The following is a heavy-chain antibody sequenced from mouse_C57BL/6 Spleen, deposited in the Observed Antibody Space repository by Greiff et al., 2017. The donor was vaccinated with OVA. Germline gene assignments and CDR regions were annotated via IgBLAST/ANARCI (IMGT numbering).Heavy chain of an antibody. Sequence: VQLQESGPELVKPGASVKISCKASGYAFSSSWMNWVKQRPGKGLEWIGRIYPGDGDTNYNGKFKGKATLTADKSSSTAYMQLSSLTSEDSAVYFCAREVGGSYYFDYWGQGTTLTVSS. CDR3: AREVGGSYYFDY. J-gene: IGHJ2*01. V-gene: IGHV1-82*01. CDR2: IYPGDGDT. CDR1: GYAFSSSW. D-gene: IGHD1-3*01.